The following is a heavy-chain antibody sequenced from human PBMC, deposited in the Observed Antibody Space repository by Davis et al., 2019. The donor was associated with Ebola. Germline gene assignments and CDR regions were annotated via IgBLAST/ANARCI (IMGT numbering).Heavy chain of an antibody. Sequence: ASVKVSCKASGYTFTGYYMHWVRRAPGQGLEWMGWINADNGNTKNSQKFQGRVTITGDTSATTAYMELSNLRSEDTAVYYCARGYGSGYNPFDYWGQGTLVTVSS. D-gene: IGHD3-10*01. V-gene: IGHV1-3*01. J-gene: IGHJ4*02. CDR1: GYTFTGYY. CDR3: ARGYGSGYNPFDY. CDR2: INADNGNT.